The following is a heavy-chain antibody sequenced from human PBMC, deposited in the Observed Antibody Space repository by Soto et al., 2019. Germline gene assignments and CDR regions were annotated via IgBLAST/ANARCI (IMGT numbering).Heavy chain of an antibody. Sequence: PGGSLRLSCAASGFTFSSYEMNWFRQAPGKGLEWVSYISSSGSTIYYADSVKGRFTISRDNAKNSLYLQMNSLRAEDTAVYYCARDALYSSSWYSLPAYYYYGMDVWGQGTTVTVSS. D-gene: IGHD6-13*01. CDR3: ARDALYSSSWYSLPAYYYYGMDV. V-gene: IGHV3-48*03. CDR2: ISSSGSTI. CDR1: GFTFSSYE. J-gene: IGHJ6*02.